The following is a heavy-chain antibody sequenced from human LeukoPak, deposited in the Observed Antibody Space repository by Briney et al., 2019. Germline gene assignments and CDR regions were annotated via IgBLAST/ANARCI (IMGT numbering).Heavy chain of an antibody. V-gene: IGHV1-2*02. D-gene: IGHD6-13*01. CDR1: GYTFTGYY. CDR2: INPNSGGT. J-gene: IGHJ3*02. CDR3: ASSTIAAAGTNGIGVAFDI. Sequence: ASVKVSCKPSGYTFTGYYMHWVRQAPGQGLEWMGWINPNSGGTNYAQKFQGRVTMTRDTSISTAYMELSRLRSDDTAVYYCASSTIAAAGTNGIGVAFDIWGQGTMVTVSS.